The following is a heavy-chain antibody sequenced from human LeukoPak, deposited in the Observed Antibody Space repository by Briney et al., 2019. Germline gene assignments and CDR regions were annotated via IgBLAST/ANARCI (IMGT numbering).Heavy chain of an antibody. CDR3: ARELYDSSGYTGGDY. V-gene: IGHV1-46*01. CDR1: GYTFTIYY. Sequence: ASVKVSCTASGYTFTIYYMHWVRQAPGQGLEWMGIINPSGGSTSYAQKFQGRVTMTRDTSTSTVYMELSSLRSEDTAVYYCARELYDSSGYTGGDYWGQGTLVTVSS. J-gene: IGHJ4*02. D-gene: IGHD3-22*01. CDR2: INPSGGST.